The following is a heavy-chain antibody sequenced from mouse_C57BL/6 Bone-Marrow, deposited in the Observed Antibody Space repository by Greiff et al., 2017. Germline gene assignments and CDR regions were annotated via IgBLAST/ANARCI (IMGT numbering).Heavy chain of an antibody. D-gene: IGHD4-1*01. V-gene: IGHV1-55*01. CDR1: GYTFTSYW. CDR3: ARLTYYFDY. Sequence: QVQLQQPGAELVKPGASVKMSCKASGYTFTSYWITWVKQRPGQGLEWIGDIYPGSGSTNYNEKFKSKATLTVDTSSSPAYMQLSSLTAEASAVYYSARLTYYFDYWGQGTTLTVSS. J-gene: IGHJ2*01. CDR2: IYPGSGST.